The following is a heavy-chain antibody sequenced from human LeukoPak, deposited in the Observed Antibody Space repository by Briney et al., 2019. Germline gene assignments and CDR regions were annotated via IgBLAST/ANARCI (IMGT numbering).Heavy chain of an antibody. CDR2: ISYDGSNK. CDR1: GFTFSSYG. J-gene: IGHJ5*02. Sequence: GGSLRLSCAASGFTFSSYGMHWVRQAPGKGLEWVAVISYDGSNKYYADSVKGRFTISRDNSKNTLYLQMNSLRAEDTAVYYCAKGRVRGYSYGNILNWFDPWGQGTLVTVSS. D-gene: IGHD5-18*01. CDR3: AKGRVRGYSYGNILNWFDP. V-gene: IGHV3-30*18.